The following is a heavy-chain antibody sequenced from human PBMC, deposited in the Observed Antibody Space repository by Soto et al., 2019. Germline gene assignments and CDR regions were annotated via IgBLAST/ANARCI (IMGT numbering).Heavy chain of an antibody. V-gene: IGHV4-59*01. D-gene: IGHD6-19*01. J-gene: IGHJ5*02. CDR3: ARSHSQYSSGWGGWFDP. Sequence: SETLSLTCTVSGGSISSYYWSWIRQPPGKGLEWIGYIYYSGSTNYNPSLKSRVTISVDTSKNQFSLKLSSVTAADTAVYYCARSHSQYSSGWGGWFDPWGQGTLVTVSS. CDR2: IYYSGST. CDR1: GGSISSYY.